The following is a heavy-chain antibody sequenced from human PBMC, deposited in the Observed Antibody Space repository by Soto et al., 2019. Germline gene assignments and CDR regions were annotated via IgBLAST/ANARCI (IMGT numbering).Heavy chain of an antibody. CDR1: GGSISSYY. J-gene: IGHJ4*02. D-gene: IGHD1-26*01. V-gene: IGHV4-59*01. CDR3: ARGEGGRWEQPTDYFDY. CDR2: IYYSGST. Sequence: SETLSLTCTVSGGSISSYYWSWIRQPPGKGLEWIGYIYYSGSTNYNPSLKSRVTISVDTSKNQFSLQLSSVTAADTAVYYCARGEGGRWEQPTDYFDYWGQGTLVTVSS.